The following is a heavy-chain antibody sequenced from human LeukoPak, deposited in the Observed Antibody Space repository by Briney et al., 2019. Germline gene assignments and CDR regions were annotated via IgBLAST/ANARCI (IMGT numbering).Heavy chain of an antibody. D-gene: IGHD6-19*01. CDR3: VRYSSAPRVFDY. J-gene: IGHJ4*02. V-gene: IGHV6-1*01. CDR1: GDSVSSNSAA. CDR2: TYYRSKWYD. Sequence: SQTLSLTCAISGDSVSSNSAAWNWIRQSPSRGLEWLGRTYYRSKWYDDYAVSVKSRITNNPDTSLNQFSLHLNSVTPEDTAVYYCVRYSSAPRVFDYWGQGTLVTVSS.